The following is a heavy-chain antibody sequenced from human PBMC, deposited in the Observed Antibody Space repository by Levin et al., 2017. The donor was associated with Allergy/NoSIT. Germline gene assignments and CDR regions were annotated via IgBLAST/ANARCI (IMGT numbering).Heavy chain of an antibody. CDR2: IYYSGST. D-gene: IGHD1-26*01. CDR3: ARGGVGATPRFDY. Sequence: PSETLSLTCTVSGGSISSGGYYWSWIRQHPGKGLEWIGYIYYSGSTYYNPSLKSRVTISVDTSKNQFSLKLSSVTAADTAVYYCARGGVGATPRFDYWGQGTLVTVSS. V-gene: IGHV4-31*03. J-gene: IGHJ4*02. CDR1: GGSISSGGYY.